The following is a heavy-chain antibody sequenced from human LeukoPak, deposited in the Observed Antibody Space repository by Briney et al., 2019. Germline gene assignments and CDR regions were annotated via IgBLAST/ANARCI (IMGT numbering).Heavy chain of an antibody. CDR3: ARMYSSGWSIIRSYYYYYYMDV. J-gene: IGHJ6*03. Sequence: GASVKVSCKASGYTFTSYDINWVRQATGQGLEWMGWMNPNSGNTGYAQKFQGRVTMTRNTSISTAYMELSSLRSEDTAVYYCARMYSSGWSIIRSYYYYYYMDVWGKGTTVTISS. V-gene: IGHV1-8*02. CDR2: MNPNSGNT. D-gene: IGHD6-19*01. CDR1: GYTFTSYD.